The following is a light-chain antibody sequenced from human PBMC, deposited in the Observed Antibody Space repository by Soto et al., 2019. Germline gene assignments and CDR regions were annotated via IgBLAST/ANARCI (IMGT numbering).Light chain of an antibody. CDR3: QQYGSSGT. Sequence: EIVMTQSPATLSLSPGERATLSCRASQSVGKYLVWYQQKPGQAPRLLIYDASNRATGIPDRFSGGGSGTDFTLTISRLEPEDFAVYYCQQYGSSGTFGQGTKVDIK. J-gene: IGKJ1*01. CDR1: QSVGKY. CDR2: DAS. V-gene: IGKV3-20*01.